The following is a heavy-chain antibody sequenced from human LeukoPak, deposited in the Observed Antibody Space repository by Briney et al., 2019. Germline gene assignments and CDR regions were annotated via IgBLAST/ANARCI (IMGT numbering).Heavy chain of an antibody. Sequence: GGSLRLSCAASGFTFSSYAMSWVRQAPGKGLEWVSAISGSGGSTYYADSVKGRFTISRDNSKNTLYLQMNSLRAEDTAVYYCAKDLAYYYDSSGPFDYWGRGTLVTVSS. CDR1: GFTFSSYA. J-gene: IGHJ4*02. CDR2: ISGSGGST. D-gene: IGHD3-22*01. V-gene: IGHV3-23*01. CDR3: AKDLAYYYDSSGPFDY.